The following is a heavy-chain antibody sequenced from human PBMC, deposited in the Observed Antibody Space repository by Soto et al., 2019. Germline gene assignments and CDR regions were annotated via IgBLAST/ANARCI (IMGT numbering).Heavy chain of an antibody. V-gene: IGHV1-18*01. Sequence: QVHLVQSGAEVKKPGASVKVSCKASGYTFTSYGITWVRQAPGQGLEWMGWISAHNGNTEYAQKLQGRVIVTRDTSTSTAYMDLRSLISDDTAVDYCARGRYGDYWGQGALVTVSS. CDR1: GYTFTSYG. J-gene: IGHJ4*02. CDR2: ISAHNGNT. D-gene: IGHD1-1*01. CDR3: ARGRYGDY.